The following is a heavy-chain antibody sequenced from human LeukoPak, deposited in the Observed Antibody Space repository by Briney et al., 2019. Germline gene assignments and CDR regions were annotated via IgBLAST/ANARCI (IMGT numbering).Heavy chain of an antibody. D-gene: IGHD3-3*01. J-gene: IGHJ5*02. V-gene: IGHV4-59*01. CDR1: GGSLSSYF. CDR3: ARGSRFLEWLSLNWFDP. CDR2: IYYSGST. Sequence: SETLSLTCTVSGGSLSSYFWSWIRQPPGKGLEWIGYIYYSGSTDYNSSLKSRVTISVDTSKNQFSLKLSSVTAADTAVYYCARGSRFLEWLSLNWFDPWGQGTLVTVSS.